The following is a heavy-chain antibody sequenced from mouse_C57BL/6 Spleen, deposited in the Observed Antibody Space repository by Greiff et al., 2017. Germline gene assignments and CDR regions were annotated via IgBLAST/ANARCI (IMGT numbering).Heavy chain of an antibody. D-gene: IGHD2-4*01. J-gene: IGHJ4*01. CDR2: IHPNSGST. CDR1: GYTFTSYW. CDR3: VYDNDGGIYAMDY. Sequence: VQLQQPGAELVKPGASVKLSCKASGYTFTSYWMHWVKQRPGQGLEWIGMIHPNSGSTNYNQKFKSKATLTVDKSSSTAYMQLNSLTTEDSAVYYCVYDNDGGIYAMDYWGQGTSGTVSS. V-gene: IGHV1-64*01.